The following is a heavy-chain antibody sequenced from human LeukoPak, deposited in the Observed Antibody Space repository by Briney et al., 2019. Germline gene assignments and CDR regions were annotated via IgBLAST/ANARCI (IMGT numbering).Heavy chain of an antibody. CDR2: IRDKANRYTT. Sequence: GGSLRLSCAASGFTFSDHYMDWVRQAPGKGLEWVGRIRDKANRYTTQYAASVKGRFTISRDESKKSLYLQMNSLETEDTAVYYCARGPIRTTNYHYGMDVWGKGTTVTVSS. CDR3: ARGPIRTTNYHYGMDV. CDR1: GFTFSDHY. V-gene: IGHV3-72*01. J-gene: IGHJ6*04. D-gene: IGHD1-1*01.